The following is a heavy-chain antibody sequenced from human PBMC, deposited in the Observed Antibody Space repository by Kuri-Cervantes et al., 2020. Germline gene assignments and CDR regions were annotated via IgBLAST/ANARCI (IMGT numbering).Heavy chain of an antibody. J-gene: IGHJ4*02. CDR3: ARGRIRFRALDY. CDR1: GFTFSSYS. V-gene: IGHV3-21*01. CDR2: ISSSSSYI. D-gene: IGHD2/OR15-2a*01. Sequence: GESLKISCAASGFTFSSYSMNWVRQAPGKGLEWVSSISSSSSYIYYADSVKGRFTISRDNAKDSLYLQMNSLRAEDTAVYYCARGRIRFRALDYWGQGTLVTVSS.